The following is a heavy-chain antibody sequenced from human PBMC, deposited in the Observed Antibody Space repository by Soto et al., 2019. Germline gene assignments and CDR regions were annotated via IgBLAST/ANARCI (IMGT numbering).Heavy chain of an antibody. CDR3: VRDAPPDDY. V-gene: IGHV3-48*01. J-gene: IGHJ4*02. CDR1: GFTFSSYS. CDR2: ISSSSNTI. Sequence: GGSLRLSCASSGFTFSSYSMNWVRQAPGKGLEWASYISSSSNTIYYADSVKGRFTISRDNAKNSLYLQMNSLRAEDTGVYYCVRDAPPDDYWGQGTLVTVSS.